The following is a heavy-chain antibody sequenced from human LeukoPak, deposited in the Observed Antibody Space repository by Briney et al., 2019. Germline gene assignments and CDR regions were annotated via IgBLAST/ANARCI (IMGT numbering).Heavy chain of an antibody. Sequence: GGSLRLSCAASGFTFNRHSMNWVRQAPGRGLEWVSSITISSSYIYYADSVRGRFTISRDNAKNSLYLQMNSLRAEDTAVYYCAVVPAAKDCFDYWGQGTLVTVSS. D-gene: IGHD2-2*01. CDR1: GFTFNRHS. CDR3: AVVPAAKDCFDY. J-gene: IGHJ4*02. CDR2: ITISSSYI. V-gene: IGHV3-21*04.